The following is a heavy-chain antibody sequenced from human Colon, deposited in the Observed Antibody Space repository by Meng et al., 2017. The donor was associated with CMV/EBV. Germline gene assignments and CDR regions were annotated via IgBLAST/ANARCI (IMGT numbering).Heavy chain of an antibody. CDR3: AKEGADNWFDP. CDR1: GGSIGPHY. D-gene: IGHD4/OR15-4a*01. Sequence: SETLSLTCTVSGGSIGPHYWSWIRQPPGKGLEWMGYIFHRGTTNYNISLKGRLTISVDTSKNQFFLNLTSVTAADTAVYYCAKEGADNWFDPWGPGIQVTVSS. J-gene: IGHJ5*02. CDR2: IFHRGTT. V-gene: IGHV4-59*11.